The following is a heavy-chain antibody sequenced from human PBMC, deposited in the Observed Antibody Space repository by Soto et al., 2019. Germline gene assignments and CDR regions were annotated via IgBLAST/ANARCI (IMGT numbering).Heavy chain of an antibody. CDR2: IYPGDSDT. Sequence: GESLKISCKGSGYSFTSYWIGWVRQMPGKGLEWMGIIYPGDSDTRYSPSFQGQVTISADKSISTAYLQWSSLKASDTVMYYCARQGGRGAYYYYGMDVWGQETTVTVSS. V-gene: IGHV5-51*01. CDR1: GYSFTSYW. D-gene: IGHD1-26*01. J-gene: IGHJ6*02. CDR3: ARQGGRGAYYYYGMDV.